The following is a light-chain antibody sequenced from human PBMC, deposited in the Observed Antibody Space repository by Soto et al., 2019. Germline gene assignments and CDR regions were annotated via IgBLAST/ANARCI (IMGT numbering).Light chain of an antibody. J-gene: IGKJ1*01. V-gene: IGKV3-20*01. CDR1: QSVSNY. CDR2: GVS. Sequence: IVLTQSPGALSLSPGERATLSCRASQSVSNYLAWYQRKPGQAPRLLIYGVSSRATGIPDRFSGSGSGTDFTLTISRLEPEDFAVYYCHQYGGSPQTFGQGPKVDIK. CDR3: HQYGGSPQT.